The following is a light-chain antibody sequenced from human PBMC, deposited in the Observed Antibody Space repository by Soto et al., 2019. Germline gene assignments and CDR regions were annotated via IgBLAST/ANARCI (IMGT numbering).Light chain of an antibody. CDR2: DAS. CDR3: QQFDSVPCT. V-gene: IGKV1-33*01. Sequence: IQMTQSPSSLSASVGDRVTITCQASQDITNYLIWYQQKPGKAPKVLIYDASSLGTGVSSRFSGSGYGTHFTLTISSLQPEDIATYYCQQFDSVPCTFGQGTKLEIK. J-gene: IGKJ2*02. CDR1: QDITNY.